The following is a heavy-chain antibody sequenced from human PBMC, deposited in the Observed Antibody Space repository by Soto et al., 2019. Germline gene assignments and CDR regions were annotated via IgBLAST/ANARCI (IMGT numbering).Heavy chain of an antibody. Sequence: GGSLRLSCAASGFTFSSYSMNWVRQAPGKGLEWVSYISSSSSTIYYADSVKGRFTISRDNAKNSLYLQMNSLRAEDTAVYYCARKFGPLSVVVPEHFDYWGQGTLVTVSS. V-gene: IGHV3-48*01. D-gene: IGHD2-2*01. CDR1: GFTFSSYS. CDR2: ISSSSSTI. J-gene: IGHJ4*02. CDR3: ARKFGPLSVVVPEHFDY.